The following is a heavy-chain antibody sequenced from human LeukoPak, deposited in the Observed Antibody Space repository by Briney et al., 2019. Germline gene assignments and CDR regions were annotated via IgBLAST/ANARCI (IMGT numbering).Heavy chain of an antibody. CDR3: AKDLQAGYDYEDLEDYYGLDV. CDR1: GFIFNNYG. D-gene: IGHD4-17*01. J-gene: IGHJ6*02. CDR2: MPLDGSKS. Sequence: PGGSLRLSCAASGFIFNNYGMHWVRQTPGKGLEWVALMPLDGSKSFYADSVKGRFTISRDKAEKTLSLQMNSLRAEDTAVYFCAKDLQAGYDYEDLEDYYGLDVWGQGTTVIVSS. V-gene: IGHV3-30*18.